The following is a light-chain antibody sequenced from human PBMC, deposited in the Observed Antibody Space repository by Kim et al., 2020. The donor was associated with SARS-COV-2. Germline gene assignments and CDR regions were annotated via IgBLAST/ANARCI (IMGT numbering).Light chain of an antibody. CDR2: VNNDGSH. CDR1: SGHSSYA. J-gene: IGLJ3*02. V-gene: IGLV4-69*01. CDR3: QTWGTGIWV. Sequence: SVKLTCTLSSGHSSYAIAWHQQQPEKGPRFLMKVNNDGSHSKGDGIPDRFSGSSSGAERYLTISSLQSEDEADYYCQTWGTGIWVFGGGTKLTVL.